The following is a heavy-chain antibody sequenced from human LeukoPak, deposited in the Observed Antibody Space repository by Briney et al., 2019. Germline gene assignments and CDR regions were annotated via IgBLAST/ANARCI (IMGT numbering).Heavy chain of an antibody. Sequence: SGTLSLTCTVSGGSISSSSYYWGWIRQPPGKGLEWIGSIYYSGSTYYNPSLKSRVTISVDTSKNQFSLKLSSVTAADTAVYYCARYSSSFEGFDYWGQGTLVTVSS. CDR1: GGSISSSSYY. V-gene: IGHV4-39*07. D-gene: IGHD6-13*01. J-gene: IGHJ4*02. CDR3: ARYSSSFEGFDY. CDR2: IYYSGST.